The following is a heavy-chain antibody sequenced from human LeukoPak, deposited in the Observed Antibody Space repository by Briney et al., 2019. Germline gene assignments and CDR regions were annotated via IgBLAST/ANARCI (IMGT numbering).Heavy chain of an antibody. D-gene: IGHD3-10*01. V-gene: IGHV1-8*01. CDR1: GYTFTSYD. J-gene: IGHJ6*03. Sequence: ASVKVSCKASGYTFTSYDINWVRQATGQGLEWMGWMNPNSGNTGYAQKFQGRVTMTTDTSTSTAYMELRSLRSDDTAVYYCASGEYYGSGYYYYMDVWGKGTTVTISS. CDR2: MNPNSGNT. CDR3: ASGEYYGSGYYYYMDV.